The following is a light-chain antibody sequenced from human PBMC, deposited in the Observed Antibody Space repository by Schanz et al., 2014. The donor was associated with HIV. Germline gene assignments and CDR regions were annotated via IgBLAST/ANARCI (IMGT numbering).Light chain of an antibody. Sequence: DIQMTQSPPTLSASVGDRVTLTCRASQSIGDSLAWFQQKPGRAPQLLIYGASTLPRGVPSRFSGSGSGTQFTLTISSLQPDDFATYYCQQYYSSSWTFGQGTNVEVK. CDR3: QQYYSSSWT. CDR1: QSIGDS. J-gene: IGKJ1*01. CDR2: GAS. V-gene: IGKV1-5*01.